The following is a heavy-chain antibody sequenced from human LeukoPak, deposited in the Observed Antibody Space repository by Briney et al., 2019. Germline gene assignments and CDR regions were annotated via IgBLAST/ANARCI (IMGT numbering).Heavy chain of an antibody. Sequence: GGSLRLSCAASGFTFSSYSMLWVRQAPGKGLEWVSYISSSSSTIYYADSVKGRFTISRDNAKNLLYLQMDSLRVEDTAIYYCARDPRTVRIWGQGTLVTVSS. D-gene: IGHD1-1*01. J-gene: IGHJ4*02. CDR2: ISSSSSTI. CDR1: GFTFSSYS. V-gene: IGHV3-48*04. CDR3: ARDPRTVRI.